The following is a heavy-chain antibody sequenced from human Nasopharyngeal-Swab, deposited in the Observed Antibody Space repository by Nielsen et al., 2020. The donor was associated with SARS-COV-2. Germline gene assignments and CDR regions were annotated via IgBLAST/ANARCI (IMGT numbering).Heavy chain of an antibody. D-gene: IGHD4-17*01. CDR1: GYTLTGYY. J-gene: IGHJ4*02. CDR3: ARDDYGDYGYFGH. CDR2: INPHSRGT. Sequence: SVPVTRLPSGYTLTGYYMHWVRQAPGQGLEWMGWINPHSRGTKYAQKFQGRVTMTSDTSINTAYMELRRLRSDDTAVYYCARDDYGDYGYFGHWGQGTLVTVSS. V-gene: IGHV1-2*02.